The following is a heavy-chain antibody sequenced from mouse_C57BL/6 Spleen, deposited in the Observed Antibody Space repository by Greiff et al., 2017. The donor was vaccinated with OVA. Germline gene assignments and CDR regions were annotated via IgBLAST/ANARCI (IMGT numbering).Heavy chain of an antibody. CDR3: TVDYYGSLYFDY. J-gene: IGHJ2*01. CDR2: IRLKSDNYAT. V-gene: IGHV6-3*01. Sequence: EVQGVESGGGLVQPGGSMKLSCVASGFTFSNYWMNWVRQSPEKGLEWVAQIRLKSDNYATHYAESVKGRFTISRDDSKSSVYLQMNNLRAEDTGIYYCTVDYYGSLYFDYWGQGTTLTVSS. CDR1: GFTFSNYW. D-gene: IGHD1-1*01.